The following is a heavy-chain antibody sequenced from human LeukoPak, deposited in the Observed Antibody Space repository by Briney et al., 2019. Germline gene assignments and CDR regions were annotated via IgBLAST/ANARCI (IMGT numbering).Heavy chain of an antibody. CDR1: GFTVSSNY. D-gene: IGHD3-3*01. CDR3: AKDEGGITIFGVVTELFDY. CDR2: IYSGGST. V-gene: IGHV3-53*01. Sequence: PGGSLRLSCAASGFTVSSNYMSWVRQAPGKGLEWVSVIYSGGSTYYADSAKGRFTISRDNSKNTLYLQMNSLRAEDTAVYYCAKDEGGITIFGVVTELFDYWGQGTLVTVSS. J-gene: IGHJ4*02.